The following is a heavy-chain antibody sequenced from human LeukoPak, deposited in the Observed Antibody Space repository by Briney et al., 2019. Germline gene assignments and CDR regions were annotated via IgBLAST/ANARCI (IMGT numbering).Heavy chain of an antibody. D-gene: IGHD1-20*01. CDR2: IIPIFGTA. CDR1: GGTFSSYA. Sequence: GASVKVSCKASGGTFSSYAISWVRQAPGQGLEWMGGIIPIFGTANYAQKFQGRVTITADESTSTAHMELSSLRSEDTAVYYCARNAEYNWNLDYWGQGTLVTVSS. CDR3: ARNAEYNWNLDY. J-gene: IGHJ4*02. V-gene: IGHV1-69*13.